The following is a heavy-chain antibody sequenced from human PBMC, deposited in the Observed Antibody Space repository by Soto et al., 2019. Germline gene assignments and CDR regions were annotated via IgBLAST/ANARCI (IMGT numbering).Heavy chain of an antibody. CDR2: IIPIFGTA. Sequence: SVKVSCKASGGTFSSYAISWVRQAPGQGLEWMGGIIPIFGTANYAQKFQGRVTITADESTSTAYMELSSLRSEDTAVYYCARVNVEYSGYGPNDYWGQGTLVTVSS. CDR1: GGTFSSYA. J-gene: IGHJ4*02. D-gene: IGHD5-12*01. CDR3: ARVNVEYSGYGPNDY. V-gene: IGHV1-69*13.